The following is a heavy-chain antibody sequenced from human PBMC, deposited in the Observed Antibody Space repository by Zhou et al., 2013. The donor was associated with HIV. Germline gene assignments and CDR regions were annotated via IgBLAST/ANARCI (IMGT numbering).Heavy chain of an antibody. CDR3: ARGRDNWNYVRWFDP. CDR1: GYAFSTYY. Sequence: QVQLVQSGAEMKKPGASVNISCKASGYAFSTYYIHWVRQAPGQGLEWMGLINPGIGSTYYAEKFQGRVTMTRDTSTNTVNMQLGTLTSEDTAVYYCARGRDNWNYVRWFDPWGQGTLVTVSS. V-gene: IGHV1-46*01. D-gene: IGHD1-7*01. J-gene: IGHJ5*02. CDR2: INPGIGST.